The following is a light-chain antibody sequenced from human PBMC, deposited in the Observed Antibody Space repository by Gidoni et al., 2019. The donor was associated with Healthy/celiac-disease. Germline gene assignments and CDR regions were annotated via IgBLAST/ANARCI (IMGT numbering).Light chain of an antibody. CDR3: QQYGSSLFT. CDR2: GAS. J-gene: IGKJ3*01. CDR1: QSVSSSY. V-gene: IGKV3-20*01. Sequence: EIVLTQSPGTLSLSPGERATLSCRASQSVSSSYLAWYQQKPGTPPMLLIYGASSGATGLPDRFSGSCSGTVFTLTISILDPEDFAVYYCQQYGSSLFTFXPXTKVDIK.